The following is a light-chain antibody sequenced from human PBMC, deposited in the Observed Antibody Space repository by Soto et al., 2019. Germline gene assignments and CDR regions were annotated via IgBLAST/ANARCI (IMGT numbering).Light chain of an antibody. CDR3: QQYNSYPLT. V-gene: IGKV1-5*03. Sequence: DIQMTQSPSTLSASVGDRVTITCRASQSISSWLAWYQQKPGKAPKLLIHKASSLESGVPSRFSGSGSGAAFTLTISSLQPDDFATYYCQQYNSYPLTFGGGTKVDIK. J-gene: IGKJ4*01. CDR1: QSISSW. CDR2: KAS.